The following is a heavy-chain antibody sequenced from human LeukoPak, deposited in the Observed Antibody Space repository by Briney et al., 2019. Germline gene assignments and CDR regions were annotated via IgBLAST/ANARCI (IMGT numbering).Heavy chain of an antibody. V-gene: IGHV3-33*01. J-gene: IGHJ4*02. Sequence: GGSLRLSCAASGFTFSSYGMHWVRQAPGKGLEWVAVIWYDGSNKYYADSVKGRFTISRGNSKNTLYLQMNSLRAEDTAVYYCARDPFPSSGWTPMYFDYWGQGTLVTVSS. CDR3: ARDPFPSSGWTPMYFDY. CDR2: IWYDGSNK. D-gene: IGHD6-19*01. CDR1: GFTFSSYG.